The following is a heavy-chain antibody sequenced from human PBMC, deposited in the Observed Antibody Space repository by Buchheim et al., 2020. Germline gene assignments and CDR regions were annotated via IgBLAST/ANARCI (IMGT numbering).Heavy chain of an antibody. Sequence: EVQLVESGGGLVQPGGSLRLSCAASGFTFSSYEMNWVRQVPGKGLEWVSYITSRGDIGYYADSVKGRFTISRDNAKNSLYLQMNSLRAEDTAVYYCARDLGAAGQHFDYWGQGTL. J-gene: IGHJ4*02. CDR3: ARDLGAAGQHFDY. D-gene: IGHD6-13*01. CDR1: GFTFSSYE. CDR2: ITSRGDIG. V-gene: IGHV3-48*03.